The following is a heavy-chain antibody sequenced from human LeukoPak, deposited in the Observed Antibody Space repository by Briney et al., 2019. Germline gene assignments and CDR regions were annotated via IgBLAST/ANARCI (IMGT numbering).Heavy chain of an antibody. CDR3: ARDFSPDAFDI. Sequence: PGGSLRLSCVVSGFTFSSYAMSWVRQAPGKGLEWVSYISSSSSTIYYADSVKGRFTISRDNAKNSLYLQMNSLRAEDTAVYYCARDFSPDAFDIWGQGTMVTVSS. CDR1: GFTFSSYA. V-gene: IGHV3-48*01. J-gene: IGHJ3*02. CDR2: ISSSSSTI.